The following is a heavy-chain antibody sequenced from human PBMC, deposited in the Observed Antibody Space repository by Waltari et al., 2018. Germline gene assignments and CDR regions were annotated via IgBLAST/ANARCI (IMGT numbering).Heavy chain of an antibody. CDR3: ARWLLGISYFDY. J-gene: IGHJ4*02. D-gene: IGHD7-27*01. V-gene: IGHV4-39*01. CDR2: IYYSGST. CDR1: GGSISSSSYY. Sequence: QLQLQESGPGLVKPSETLSLTCTVSGGSISSSSYYWGWIRQPPGKGLEWIGSIYYSGSTYYNPSLKSRVTISVDTSKNQFSLKLSSVTAADTAVYYCARWLLGISYFDYWGQGTLVTVSS.